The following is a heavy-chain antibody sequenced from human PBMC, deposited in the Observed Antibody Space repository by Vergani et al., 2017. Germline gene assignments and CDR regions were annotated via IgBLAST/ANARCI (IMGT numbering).Heavy chain of an antibody. CDR3: APEGDSSGYYFDY. CDR2: ISYDGSNQ. V-gene: IGHV3-30*03. J-gene: IGHJ4*02. Sequence: QVQLVESGGGVVQPGRSLRLSCAASGFTFSSYGMHWVRQAPGKGLEWVAVISYDGSNQYYADSVKGRFTISRDNSKNTLYLQMNSLRAEDTAVYYCAPEGDSSGYYFDYWGQGTLVTVSS. CDR1: GFTFSSYG. D-gene: IGHD3-22*01.